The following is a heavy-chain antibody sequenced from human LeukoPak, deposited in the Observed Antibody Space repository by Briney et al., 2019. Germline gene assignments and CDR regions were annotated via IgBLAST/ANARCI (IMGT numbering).Heavy chain of an antibody. J-gene: IGHJ4*02. CDR3: ARTGRFLEWFDY. CDR2: IYYSGST. Sequence: SETLSLTCTVSGGSISSGGYSWSWIRQHPGKGLEWIGYIYYSGSTYYNPSLKSRVTISVDTSKNQFSLKLSSVTAADTAVYYCARTGRFLEWFDYWGQGTLVTVSS. CDR1: GGSISSGGYS. V-gene: IGHV4-31*03. D-gene: IGHD3-3*01.